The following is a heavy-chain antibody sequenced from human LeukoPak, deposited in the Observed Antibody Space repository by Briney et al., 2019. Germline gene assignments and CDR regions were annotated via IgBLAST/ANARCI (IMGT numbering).Heavy chain of an antibody. J-gene: IGHJ5*02. D-gene: IGHD3-10*01. V-gene: IGHV5-51*01. CDR1: GYSLTSYW. CDR3: ARRYYYGSGSYEPANWFDP. CDR2: IYPGDSDT. Sequence: GESLKISCKGSGYSLTSYWIGWVRQMPGKGLEWMGIIYPGDSDTRYSPSFQGQVTISADKSISTAYLQWSSLKASDTAMYYCARRYYYGSGSYEPANWFDPWGQGTLVTVSS.